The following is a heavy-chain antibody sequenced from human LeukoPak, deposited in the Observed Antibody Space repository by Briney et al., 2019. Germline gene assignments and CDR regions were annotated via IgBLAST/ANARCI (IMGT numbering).Heavy chain of an antibody. D-gene: IGHD5-12*01. J-gene: IGHJ4*02. CDR3: ARGRSTGYPYYFAY. CDR2: MNPNSGST. CDR1: GYTFTSYD. Sequence: ASVKVFCKASGYTFTSYDINWVRQATGQGLEWMGWMNPNSGSTGYAQKFQGRVTITRNTSISTAYMELSGLRSEDTAVYYYARGRSTGYPYYFAYWRQGTLVTVSS. V-gene: IGHV1-8*03.